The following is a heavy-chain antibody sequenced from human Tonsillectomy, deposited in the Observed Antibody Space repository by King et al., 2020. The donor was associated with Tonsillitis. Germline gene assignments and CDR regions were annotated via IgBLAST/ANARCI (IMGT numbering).Heavy chain of an antibody. Sequence: VQLVESGGGLVKPGGSLRLSCAASGFTFSSYSMNWVRQAPGKGLEWGSSISSSSSYIYYADSVKGRFTISRDNAKNSLYLQMNSLRAEDTAVYYCARAPPSSTVVSHYFDYWGQGTLVTVSS. D-gene: IGHD4-23*01. CDR2: ISSSSSYI. CDR3: ARAPPSSTVVSHYFDY. CDR1: GFTFSSYS. V-gene: IGHV3-21*01. J-gene: IGHJ4*02.